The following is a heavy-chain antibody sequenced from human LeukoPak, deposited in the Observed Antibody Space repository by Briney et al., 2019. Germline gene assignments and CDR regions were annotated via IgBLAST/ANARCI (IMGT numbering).Heavy chain of an antibody. CDR3: ARGPSYYDSSGYSVWDWYFDL. J-gene: IGHJ2*01. CDR1: GGSISSGGYS. D-gene: IGHD3-22*01. V-gene: IGHV4-30-2*01. CDR2: IYQSGST. Sequence: PSQTLSLTCAVSGGSISSGGYSWSWIRQPPGKGLEWMGYIYQSGSTYYNPSLKSRVTISVDRSKNQFSLKLSSVTAADTAVYYCARGPSYYDSSGYSVWDWYFDLWGRGTLVTVSS.